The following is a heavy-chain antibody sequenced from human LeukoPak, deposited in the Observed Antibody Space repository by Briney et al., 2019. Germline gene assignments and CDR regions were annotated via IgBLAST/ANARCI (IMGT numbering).Heavy chain of an antibody. CDR1: EYTFINDG. D-gene: IGHD5-18*01. CDR2: ISPYNGNA. CDR3: ARVMHWDKPMARGRGMDV. V-gene: IGHV1-18*01. Sequence: ASVKVSCQASEYTFINDGIAWVRQAPGQGLEWMGWISPYNGNANYAQKFQGRVTVTTDAPTSTAYMEVRSLRSDDTALYYCARVMHWDKPMARGRGMDVWGQGTTVTVSS. J-gene: IGHJ6*02.